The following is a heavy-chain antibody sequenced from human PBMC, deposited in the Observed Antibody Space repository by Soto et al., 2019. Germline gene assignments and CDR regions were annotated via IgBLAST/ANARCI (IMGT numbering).Heavy chain of an antibody. Sequence: SETLRLTSTVSGGSSSSHYWSWIRQPPGKGLEWIGYIYYSGSTNYNPSLKSRVTISVDTSKNQFSLKLSSVTAADTAVYYCAREGDWRYFDHWGQGTLVTVSS. CDR1: GGSSSSHY. CDR3: AREGDWRYFDH. D-gene: IGHD2-21*02. CDR2: IYYSGST. J-gene: IGHJ4*02. V-gene: IGHV4-59*11.